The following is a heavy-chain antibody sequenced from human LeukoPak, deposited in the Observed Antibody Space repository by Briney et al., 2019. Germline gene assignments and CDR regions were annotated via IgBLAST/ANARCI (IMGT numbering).Heavy chain of an antibody. CDR1: GGTFSSYA. CDR3: ARQYYDFWSGLDARIRENWFDP. D-gene: IGHD3-3*01. Sequence: SVKVSCKSSGGTFSSYAISWVRQAPGQGLEWMGGIIPIFGTANYAQKFQGRVTITADESTSTAYMELSSLRSEDAAVYYCARQYYDFWSGLDARIRENWFDPWGQGTLVTVSS. CDR2: IIPIFGTA. J-gene: IGHJ5*02. V-gene: IGHV1-69*13.